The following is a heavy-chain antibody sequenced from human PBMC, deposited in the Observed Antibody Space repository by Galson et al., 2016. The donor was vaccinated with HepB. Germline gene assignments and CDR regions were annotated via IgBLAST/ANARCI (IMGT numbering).Heavy chain of an antibody. CDR3: AREVTVAGNLDS. D-gene: IGHD6-19*01. V-gene: IGHV6-1*01. CDR1: GDSVSSDSVG. CDR2: TYYTSYWYY. Sequence: CAISGDSVSSDSVGWNWIRQSPSRGLEWPGRTYYTSYWYYDYAVSVKSRITIKPDTSKNQFSLRLNSMTPEDTAVYYCAREVTVAGNLDSWGQGTLVTVSP. J-gene: IGHJ4*02.